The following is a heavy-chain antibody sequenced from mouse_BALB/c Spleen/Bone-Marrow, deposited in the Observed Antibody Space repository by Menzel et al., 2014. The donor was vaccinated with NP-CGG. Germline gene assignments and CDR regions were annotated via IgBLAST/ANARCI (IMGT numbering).Heavy chain of an antibody. D-gene: IGHD4-1*01. CDR2: INPSTGYT. Sequence: QVQLKQSGAELAKPGASVKMSCKASGYTFTSYWMHWVKQRPGQGLEWIGYINPSTGYTEYNQKFKDKATLTADKSSSTAYMQLSSLTSEDSAVYYRARSRTGTYFDYWGQGTTLTVSS. CDR1: GYTFTSYW. J-gene: IGHJ2*01. V-gene: IGHV1-7*01. CDR3: ARSRTGTYFDY.